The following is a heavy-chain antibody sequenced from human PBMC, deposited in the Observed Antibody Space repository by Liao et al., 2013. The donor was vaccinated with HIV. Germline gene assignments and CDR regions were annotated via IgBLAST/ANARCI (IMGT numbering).Heavy chain of an antibody. CDR1: GGSFSGYY. CDR3: ARETEGRLYYDFWNGDYKWGKEYYFDY. V-gene: IGHV4-34*10. CDR2: INHSGST. J-gene: IGHJ4*02. Sequence: QLQLQESGPGLVKPSETLSLTCAVYGGSFSGYYWSWIRQPPGKGLEWIGEINHSGSTNYNPSLKSRVTISVDTSKNQFSLKLSSVAAADTAVYYCARETEGRLYYDFWNGDYKWGKEYYFDYWGQGTLVTVSS. D-gene: IGHD3-3*01.